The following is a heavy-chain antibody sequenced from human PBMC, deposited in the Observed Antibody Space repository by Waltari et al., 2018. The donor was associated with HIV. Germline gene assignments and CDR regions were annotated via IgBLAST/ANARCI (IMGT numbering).Heavy chain of an antibody. CDR1: GGSISSGSYY. V-gene: IGHV4-61*02. D-gene: IGHD6-13*01. Sequence: QVQLQESGPGLVKPSQTLPLTCTVSGGSISSGSYYWGWIRQPAGKGLEWIGRIYTSGSTNYNPSLKSRVTISVDTSKNQFSLKLSSVTAADTAVYYCARAVQAAALGDWGQGTLVTVSS. CDR3: ARAVQAAALGD. J-gene: IGHJ4*02. CDR2: IYTSGST.